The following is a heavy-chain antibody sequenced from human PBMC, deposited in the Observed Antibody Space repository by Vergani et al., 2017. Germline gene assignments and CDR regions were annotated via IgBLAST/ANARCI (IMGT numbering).Heavy chain of an antibody. D-gene: IGHD3-10*01. CDR1: GFTFSSYA. Sequence: EVQLLESGGGLVQPGGSLRLSCAASGFTFSSYAMSWVRQAPGKGLEWVSSISSSSSYIYYADSVKGRFTISRDNAKNSLYLQMNSLRAEDTAVYYCARGLVYYYGSGSYQFDYWGQGTLVTVSS. CDR3: ARGLVYYYGSGSYQFDY. V-gene: IGHV3-21*01. CDR2: ISSSSSYI. J-gene: IGHJ4*02.